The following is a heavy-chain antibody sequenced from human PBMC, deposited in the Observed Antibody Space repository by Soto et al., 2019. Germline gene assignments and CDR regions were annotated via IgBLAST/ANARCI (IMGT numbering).Heavy chain of an antibody. CDR2: VRSKSNNYAT. CDR1: GFAFNDSA. V-gene: IGHV3-73*01. J-gene: IGHJ4*02. Sequence: DVQVVQSGGGLVQPGGSLKLSCAASGFAFNDSAMHWVRQASGKGLEWVARVRSKSNNYATAYPASVKGRFITSRDDSMGTTSLQMNSLKPEDTAIYNCTKTFVWGQGVLVTVS. CDR3: TKTFV.